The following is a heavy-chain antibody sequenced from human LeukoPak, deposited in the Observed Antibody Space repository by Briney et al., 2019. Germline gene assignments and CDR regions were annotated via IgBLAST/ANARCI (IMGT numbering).Heavy chain of an antibody. D-gene: IGHD5-12*01. CDR2: INQDGSEE. V-gene: IGHV3-7*01. J-gene: IGHJ4*02. CDR1: GVTFNNNW. Sequence: PGGSLRLSCAASGVTFNNNWMNWVRQAPGKGLEWVAHINQDGSEEHYMDSAKARFTISRDNAKNSLSLPMNSLRAEDTAVYYCVRDGGVSGYDLLDYWGQGTLVTVSS. CDR3: VRDGGVSGYDLLDY.